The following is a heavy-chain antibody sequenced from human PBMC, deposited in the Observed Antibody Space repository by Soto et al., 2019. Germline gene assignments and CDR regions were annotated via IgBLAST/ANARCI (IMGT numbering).Heavy chain of an antibody. J-gene: IGHJ6*02. Sequence: QVQLVQSGAEVKKPGASVKVSCKASGYTFTNYYVHWVRQAPGQGPEWMGVINPSGGSTRDAQKFQGRVSLPRDTSTSTVHVELSSLRSEDTAVYYCAREDTAAYSGMDVWGQGTTVTVSS. CDR2: INPSGGST. CDR1: GYTFTNYY. V-gene: IGHV1-46*01. CDR3: AREDTAAYSGMDV. D-gene: IGHD5-18*01.